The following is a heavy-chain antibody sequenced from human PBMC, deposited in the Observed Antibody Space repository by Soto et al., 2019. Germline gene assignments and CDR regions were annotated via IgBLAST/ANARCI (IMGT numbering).Heavy chain of an antibody. J-gene: IGHJ4*02. D-gene: IGHD6-19*01. CDR2: ISGSGGST. CDR1: GFPFSSYA. V-gene: IGHV3-23*01. Sequence: GGSLSLSCAASGFPFSSYAMSWVRQAPGKGLEWVSAISGSGGSTYYADSVKGRFTISRDNSKNTLYLQMNSLRAEDTAVYYCARPPSGWYSPADYWGQGTLVTVSS. CDR3: ARPPSGWYSPADY.